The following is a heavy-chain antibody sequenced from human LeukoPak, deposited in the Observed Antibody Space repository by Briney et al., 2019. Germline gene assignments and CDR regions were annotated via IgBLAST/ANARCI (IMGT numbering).Heavy chain of an antibody. V-gene: IGHV3-23*01. CDR1: GFXFSSYA. D-gene: IGHD2-21*01. Sequence: GGSLRLSCAASGFXFSSYAISWVRQAPGRGLEWVSSISGSGGSTFYADSVKGRFTISRDNSNNTLYLQVNGLRAEDTAVYYCAKRNSNWGQGTLVTVSS. CDR3: AKRNSN. J-gene: IGHJ4*02. CDR2: ISGSGGST.